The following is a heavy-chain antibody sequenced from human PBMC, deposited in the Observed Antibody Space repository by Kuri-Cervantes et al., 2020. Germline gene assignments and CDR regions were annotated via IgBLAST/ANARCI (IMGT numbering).Heavy chain of an antibody. CDR1: GFTFSSYG. J-gene: IGHJ6*02. CDR3: AKPKYSSSSGLGYYYYGMDV. D-gene: IGHD6-6*01. V-gene: IGHV3-30*18. CDR2: ISYDGSNK. Sequence: LSLTCAASGFTFSSYGMRWVRQAPGKGLEWVAVISYDGSNKYYADSVKGRFTISRDNSKNTLYLQMNSLRAEDTAVYYCAKPKYSSSSGLGYYYYGMDVWGQGTTVTVSS.